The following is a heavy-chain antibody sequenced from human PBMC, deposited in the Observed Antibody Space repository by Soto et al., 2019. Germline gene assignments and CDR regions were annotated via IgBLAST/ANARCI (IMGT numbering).Heavy chain of an antibody. CDR2: IFYSGSTTY. J-gene: IGHJ4*02. Sequence: SETLSLTCTVSGGSISGHYWIWIRQPPGEGMEWIGYIFYSGSTTYNNNPSLKSRVSISVDTSKNQFYLRLSSVTAADTAVYYCARVGSSGWSPDYWGQGTLVTVSS. CDR1: GGSISGHY. V-gene: IGHV4-59*11. D-gene: IGHD6-19*01. CDR3: ARVGSSGWSPDY.